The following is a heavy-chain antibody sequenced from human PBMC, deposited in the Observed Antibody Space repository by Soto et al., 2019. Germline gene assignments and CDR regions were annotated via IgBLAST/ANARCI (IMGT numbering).Heavy chain of an antibody. V-gene: IGHV4-4*07. D-gene: IGHD5-12*01. J-gene: IGHJ5*02. CDR2: MYTKERT. CDR3: ARDDYKAGGNHWFDH. CDR1: GGSITNYY. Sequence: PSETLSLTCTVSGGSITNYYWSWIRQPAGKGLEWIGRMYTKERTNYNLSFRSRVTMSVDTSKNQFSLKLNAVTAAATAVYYCARDDYKAGGNHWFDHWGKGNPVTVSS.